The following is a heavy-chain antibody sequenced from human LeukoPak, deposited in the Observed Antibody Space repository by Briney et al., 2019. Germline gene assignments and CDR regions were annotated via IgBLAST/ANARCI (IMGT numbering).Heavy chain of an antibody. D-gene: IGHD3-22*01. CDR1: GFTFDDYA. CDR2: ISWNSGSI. V-gene: IGHV3-9*01. J-gene: IGHJ5*02. Sequence: GRSLRLSCAASGFTFDDYAMHWVRQAPGKGLEWVSGISWNSGSIGYADSVKGRFTISRDNAKNSLYLQMNSLRAEDTALYYCAKDYSYDGSGYANWFDPWGQGTLVTVSS. CDR3: AKDYSYDGSGYANWFDP.